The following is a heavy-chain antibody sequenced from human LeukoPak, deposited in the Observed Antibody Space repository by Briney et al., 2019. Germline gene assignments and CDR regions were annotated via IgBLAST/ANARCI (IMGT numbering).Heavy chain of an antibody. V-gene: IGHV1-18*01. CDR1: GYTFTSYG. Sequence: GASVTVSCKASGYTFTSYGISWVRQAPGQGLEWMGWISAYNGNTNYAQTLRGRVTITTDTSTSTAYMELRSLRSDDTAVYYWGRPTGGWHGGLAPQFDPWGQGTLVTVPS. D-gene: IGHD6-19*01. CDR2: ISAYNGNT. CDR3: GRPTGGWHGGLAPQFDP. J-gene: IGHJ5*02.